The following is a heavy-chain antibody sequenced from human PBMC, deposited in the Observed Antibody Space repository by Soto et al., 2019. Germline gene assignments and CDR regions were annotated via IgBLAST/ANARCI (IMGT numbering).Heavy chain of an antibody. CDR1: GGSVRAPDW. Sequence: SETLSLTCTLSGGSVRAPDWWNWVRQSPDKGLEWIAEVHISGHSNYNPSLRSRVSVSIDSSKNQFYLNLNSVTAADTAIYYYARVRRGFSANNSYFAPWAQGPQVT. D-gene: IGHD1-1*01. CDR2: VHISGHS. CDR3: ARVRRGFSANNSYFAP. J-gene: IGHJ5*02. V-gene: IGHV4-4*02.